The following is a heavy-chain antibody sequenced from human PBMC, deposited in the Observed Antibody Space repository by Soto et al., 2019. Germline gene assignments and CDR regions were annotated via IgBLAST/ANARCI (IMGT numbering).Heavy chain of an antibody. Sequence: GGSLRLSCVASQITFSGYWMSWVRQGPGKGLEWVANIKEDGSEQYYVDSVKGRFIISRDNANKSVFLQMNSLRVEDTAVYYCARADVVWGVINPPFEYWGQGTLVTVSS. CDR2: IKEDGSEQ. CDR3: ARADVVWGVINPPFEY. CDR1: QITFSGYW. J-gene: IGHJ4*02. V-gene: IGHV3-7*04. D-gene: IGHD3-10*01.